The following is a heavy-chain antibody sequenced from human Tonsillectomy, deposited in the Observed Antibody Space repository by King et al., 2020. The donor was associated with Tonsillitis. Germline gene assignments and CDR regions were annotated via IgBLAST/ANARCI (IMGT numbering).Heavy chain of an antibody. CDR3: ASNSRSTMFGVVKNWFDP. CDR2: IIPIFGTA. J-gene: IGHJ5*02. V-gene: IGHV1-69*06. Sequence: VQLVQSGAEVKKPGSSVKVSCKASGGTFSSYAISWVRQAPGQGLEWMGGIIPIFGTANYAQKFQGRVTITADKSTSTAYMELSSLRSEDTAVYYCASNSRSTMFGVVKNWFDPWGQGTLVTVSS. CDR1: GGTFSSYA. D-gene: IGHD3-3*01.